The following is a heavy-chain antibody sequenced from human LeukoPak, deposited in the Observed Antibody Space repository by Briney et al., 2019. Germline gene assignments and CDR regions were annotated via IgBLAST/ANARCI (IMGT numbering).Heavy chain of an antibody. CDR2: ISGSGGST. D-gene: IGHD2-2*02. Sequence: GGSLRLSCAASGFTFSSYAMSWVRQAPGKGLEWVSAISGSGGSTYYADSVKGRFTISRDNSKNTLYLQMNSLRAEDTAVYYCAKDRAPFLVVVPAAIDYWGQGTLVTVSS. V-gene: IGHV3-23*01. CDR1: GFTFSSYA. CDR3: AKDRAPFLVVVPAAIDY. J-gene: IGHJ4*02.